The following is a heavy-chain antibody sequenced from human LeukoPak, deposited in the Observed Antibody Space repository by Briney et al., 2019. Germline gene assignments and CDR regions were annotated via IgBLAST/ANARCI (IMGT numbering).Heavy chain of an antibody. CDR2: ISGSGGST. CDR3: ANGVWRLGRAYFDY. V-gene: IGHV3-23*01. CDR1: GFTFSSYA. D-gene: IGHD3-3*01. J-gene: IGHJ4*02. Sequence: PGGSLRLSCAASGFTFSSYAMSWVRQAPGKGLEWVSAISGSGGSTYYADSVKGRFTISRDNSKNTLYLQMNSLRAEDTAVYYCANGVWRLGRAYFDYWGQGTLVTVSS.